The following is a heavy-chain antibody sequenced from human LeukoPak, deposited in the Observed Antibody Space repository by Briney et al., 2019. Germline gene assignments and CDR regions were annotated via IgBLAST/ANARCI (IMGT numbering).Heavy chain of an antibody. Sequence: GGSLRLSCAASGFAFSNAWMSWVRQAPGKGLEWVGRIKSKTDGGTTDFAAPVKGRFTISRDDSKNTLYLQMNSLKTEDTAVYYCTTGGYGSQFDYWGQGTLVTVSS. J-gene: IGHJ4*02. CDR1: GFAFSNAW. D-gene: IGHD5-12*01. V-gene: IGHV3-15*01. CDR2: IKSKTDGGTT. CDR3: TTGGYGSQFDY.